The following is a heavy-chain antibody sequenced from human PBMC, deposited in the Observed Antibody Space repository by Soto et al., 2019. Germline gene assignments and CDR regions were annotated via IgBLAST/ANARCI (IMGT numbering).Heavy chain of an antibody. CDR3: ARVVQFYARSGYYFYYFEY. Sequence: SETLSLTCTFSVDSINSADYYCSWLRQPPWKGLEWIGYIYYSRSDYYNPSLGRRATITIDTSRNQFSLNLMSVTAADTAVYYCARVVQFYARSGYYFYYFEYWGQGALFIVSS. V-gene: IGHV4-30-4*01. CDR1: VDSINSADYY. D-gene: IGHD3-22*01. CDR2: IYYSRSD. J-gene: IGHJ4*02.